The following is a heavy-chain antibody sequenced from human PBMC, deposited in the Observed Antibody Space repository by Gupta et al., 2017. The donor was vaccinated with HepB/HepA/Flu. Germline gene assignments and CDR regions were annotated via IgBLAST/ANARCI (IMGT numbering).Heavy chain of an antibody. J-gene: IGHJ4*02. D-gene: IGHD5-24*01. V-gene: IGHV3-23*01. Sequence: EVQLLESGGGLVRPGGSLRLSCVASGFTFRNYDMSWVRQAPGKGLEWLSYIRTNHDGTYYADSVKGRFTISRDDSKKTLFLEMNSLRADDTSIYYCATQRSVPDPGWGQGTLVIGSS. CDR2: IRTNHDGT. CDR3: ATQRSVPDPG. CDR1: GFTFRNYD.